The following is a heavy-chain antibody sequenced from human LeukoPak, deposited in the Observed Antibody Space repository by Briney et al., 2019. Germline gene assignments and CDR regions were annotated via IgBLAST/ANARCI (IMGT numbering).Heavy chain of an antibody. J-gene: IGHJ4*02. CDR3: ARDRPSYSSSWYNPYFDY. CDR1: GFTFSSYA. Sequence: GGSLRLSCAASGFTFSSYAMSWVRQAPGKGLEWVSAISGRGAGTDYADSVKGRFTISRDNSKNTLYLQMNSLRAEDTAVYYCARDRPSYSSSWYNPYFDYWGQGTLVTVSS. CDR2: ISGRGAGT. D-gene: IGHD6-13*01. V-gene: IGHV3-23*01.